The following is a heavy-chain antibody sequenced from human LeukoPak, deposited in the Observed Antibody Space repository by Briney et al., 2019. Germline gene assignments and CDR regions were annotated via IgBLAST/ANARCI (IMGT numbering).Heavy chain of an antibody. CDR2: IKQDGSEK. CDR1: GFTFSSNW. Sequence: GGSLRLSCAASGFTFSSNWMSWVRQAPGKGLEWVANIKQDGSEKYYVDSVKGRFTISRDNAKNSLYLQMNSLRAEDTAVYYCARALHYYDSSGYYSVGYWGQGTLVTVSS. CDR3: ARALHYYDSSGYYSVGY. J-gene: IGHJ4*02. V-gene: IGHV3-7*01. D-gene: IGHD3-22*01.